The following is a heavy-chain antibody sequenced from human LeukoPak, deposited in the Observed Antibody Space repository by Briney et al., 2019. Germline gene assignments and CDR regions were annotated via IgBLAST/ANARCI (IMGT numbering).Heavy chain of an antibody. J-gene: IGHJ4*02. CDR3: ARGGSTIVVVPASNLPSDY. CDR1: GYTFTGYY. D-gene: IGHD2-2*01. V-gene: IGHV1-2*02. Sequence: GASVKVSCKASGYTFTGYYMHWVRQAPGQGLEWMGWINPNSGGTNYAQKLQGRVTMTRDTSISTAFLELSRLRSDDTAVYYCARGGSTIVVVPASNLPSDYWGQGTLVTVSS. CDR2: INPNSGGT.